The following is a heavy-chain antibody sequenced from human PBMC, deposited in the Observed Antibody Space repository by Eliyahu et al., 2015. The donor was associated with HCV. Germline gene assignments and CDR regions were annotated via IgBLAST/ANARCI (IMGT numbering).Heavy chain of an antibody. Sequence: EVQLLESGGGSVQPGGSLRLSCAASGFTFSNYALNWIRQAPGKGLEWVSAXSGGGDFIYYADSVKGRFTISRDNSKSTLYLQMNSLRAEDTALYFCATVRGGGIGYYYDYWGQGTLVTVSS. CDR2: XSGGGDFI. CDR3: ATVRGGGIGYYYDY. J-gene: IGHJ4*02. V-gene: IGHV3-23*01. D-gene: IGHD3-22*01. CDR1: GFTFSNYA.